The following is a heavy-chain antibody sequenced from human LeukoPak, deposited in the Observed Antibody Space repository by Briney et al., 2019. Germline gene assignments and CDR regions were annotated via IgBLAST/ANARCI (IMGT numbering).Heavy chain of an antibody. V-gene: IGHV1-46*01. CDR2: INPSGGST. J-gene: IGHJ4*02. CDR1: GYTFTRYY. D-gene: IGHD4-17*01. CDR3: ARGPTVGTTVTTEDFDY. Sequence: ASVKVSCKASGYTFTRYYLHWVRQAPGQGLEWMGRINPSGGSTAYAQKFQGRVTITRDTSASTAYMELSSLRSEDTAVYYCARGPTVGTTVTTEDFDYWGQGTLVTVSS.